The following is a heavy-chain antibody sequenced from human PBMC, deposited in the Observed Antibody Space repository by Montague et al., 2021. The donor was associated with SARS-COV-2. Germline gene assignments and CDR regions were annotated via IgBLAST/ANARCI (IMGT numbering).Heavy chain of an antibody. J-gene: IGHJ5*02. CDR3: AKVGDILTGYSLINLDA. CDR2: IHSAGLVT. Sequence: SLRLSCAASGFTFSNSCMRWVRQAPGKGLDWVSGIHSAGLVTYYADSVQGRFTISRDNLKNTLYLQMNSLRDVDTALCYCAKVGDILTGYSLINLDAWGQGTLVVVSS. V-gene: IGHV3-23*03. D-gene: IGHD3-9*01. CDR1: GFTFSNSC.